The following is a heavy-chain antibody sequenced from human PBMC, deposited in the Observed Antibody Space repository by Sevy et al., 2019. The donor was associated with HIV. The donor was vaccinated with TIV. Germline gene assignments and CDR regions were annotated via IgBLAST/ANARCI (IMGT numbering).Heavy chain of an antibody. CDR2: ISGSGTRT. Sequence: GGSLRLSCAVSGFSFDSYGMTWVRQAPGKGLEWVSGISGSGTRTYYADSVKGRFSISRDNSKNRLYLQMNSLGSEDMAIYYCAKGGGGHYDPDEIGYYFYYYNMDVWGKGTTVTVSS. D-gene: IGHD3-22*01. CDR1: GFSFDSYG. CDR3: AKGGGGHYDPDEIGYYFYYYNMDV. J-gene: IGHJ6*03. V-gene: IGHV3-23*01.